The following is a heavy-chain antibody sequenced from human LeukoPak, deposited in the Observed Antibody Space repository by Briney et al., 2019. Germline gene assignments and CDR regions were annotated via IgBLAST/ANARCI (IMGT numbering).Heavy chain of an antibody. CDR1: GFTFRSYA. CDR3: AKRRDTTGYFGFDY. J-gene: IGHJ4*02. D-gene: IGHD3-22*01. CDR2: MSGSGDST. Sequence: GGSLRLSCAVSGFTFRSYAMSWVRQAPGKGLELISAMSGSGDSTYYVDSVKGRFTISRDNSKNTLYLQMNSLRAEDTAVYYCAKRRDTTGYFGFDYWGQGTLVTVSS. V-gene: IGHV3-23*01.